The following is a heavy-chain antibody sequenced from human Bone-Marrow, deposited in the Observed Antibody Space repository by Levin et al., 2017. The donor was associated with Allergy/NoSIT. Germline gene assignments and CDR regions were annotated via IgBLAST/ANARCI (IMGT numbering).Heavy chain of an antibody. CDR3: ARDGYGGYDAGGFDS. CDR2: IREDGSEK. D-gene: IGHD5-12*01. Sequence: GGSLRLSCEASGFNFESYWMSWVRQAPGKGLEWVAKIREDGSEKDHVQSVKGRFTISRDNAKNAVFLQMNSLRVEDTAVYFCARDGYGGYDAGGFDSWGQGTLVTVSS. V-gene: IGHV3-7*01. CDR1: GFNFESYW. J-gene: IGHJ4*02.